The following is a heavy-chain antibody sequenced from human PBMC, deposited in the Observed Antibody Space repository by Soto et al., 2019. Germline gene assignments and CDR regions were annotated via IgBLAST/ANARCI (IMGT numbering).Heavy chain of an antibody. CDR3: ARDAVENWYFDL. J-gene: IGHJ2*01. V-gene: IGHV3-33*01. CDR1: GFTFSSYG. D-gene: IGHD1-1*01. Sequence: QVQLVESGGGVVQPGRSLRRSCAASGFTFSSYGMYCVRQAPGKELEWVAVIWYDGSNKYYADSVKGRFTISRDNSKNPLYLQMNSLRAEDTAVYYCARDAVENWYFDLWGRGTLVTVSS. CDR2: IWYDGSNK.